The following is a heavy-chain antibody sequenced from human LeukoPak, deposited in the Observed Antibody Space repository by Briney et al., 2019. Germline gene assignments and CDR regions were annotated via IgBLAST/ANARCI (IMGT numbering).Heavy chain of an antibody. Sequence: PGGSLRLSCAACGFTFSDYHMTWIRQAPGKGLDWVSSISTSGTTTYYADSVKGRYTISRDNAQNSLYLQMNSLRAEDTAVYYCARDSYCSGGDCYIDYWGQGTLVTVSS. D-gene: IGHD2-15*01. CDR1: GFTFSDYH. CDR2: ISTSGTTT. V-gene: IGHV3-11*04. J-gene: IGHJ4*02. CDR3: ARDSYCSGGDCYIDY.